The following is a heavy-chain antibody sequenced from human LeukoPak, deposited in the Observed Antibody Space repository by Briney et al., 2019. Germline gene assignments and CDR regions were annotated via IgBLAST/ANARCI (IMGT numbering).Heavy chain of an antibody. D-gene: IGHD2-2*01. V-gene: IGHV1-3*01. CDR3: ARALLNCSSTSCLGY. Sequence: KFQGRVTITRDTPASTAYMELSSLRSEDTAVYYCARALLNCSSTSCLGYWGQGTLVTVSS. J-gene: IGHJ4*02.